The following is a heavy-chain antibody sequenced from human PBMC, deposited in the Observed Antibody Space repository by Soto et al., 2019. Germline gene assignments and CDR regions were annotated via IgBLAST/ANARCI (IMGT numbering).Heavy chain of an antibody. V-gene: IGHV3-30*01. CDR2: ISSDGNNK. D-gene: IGHD4-17*01. CDR1: GFTFSSFA. Sequence: PGGSLRLSCAASGFTFSSFAMHWVRQPPGKGPQWVASISSDGNNKYYADSVKGRFTISRDNSKNTLYVQMNSLRGEDKAVYYCERDPTTRFDYWGQGTPVTVSS. CDR3: ERDPTTRFDY. J-gene: IGHJ4*02.